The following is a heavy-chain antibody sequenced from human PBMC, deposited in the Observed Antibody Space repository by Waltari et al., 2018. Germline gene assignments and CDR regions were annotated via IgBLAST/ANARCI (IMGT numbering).Heavy chain of an antibody. V-gene: IGHV4-39*07. Sequence: QLQLQESGPGLVKPSETLSLTCTVSGGSISSSSYYWGWIRQPPGKGLEWIGRIYYSGSTYYNPSLKSRVTISVDTSKNQFSLKLSSVTAADTAVYYCARDRLAAAGEFDYWGQGTLVTVSS. J-gene: IGHJ4*02. CDR2: IYYSGST. CDR1: GGSISSSSYY. D-gene: IGHD6-13*01. CDR3: ARDRLAAAGEFDY.